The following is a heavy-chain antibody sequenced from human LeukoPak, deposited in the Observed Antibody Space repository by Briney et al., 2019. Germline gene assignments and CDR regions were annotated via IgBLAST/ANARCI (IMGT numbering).Heavy chain of an antibody. J-gene: IGHJ4*02. CDR2: INHSGST. V-gene: IGHV4-34*01. CDR1: GGSFSGYY. Sequence: SETLSLTCAVYGGSFSGYYWSWIRQPPGKGLEWIGEINHSGSTNYNPSLKSRLTISVDTSKSQFSLKLSSVTAADTAVYYCARADLTYDYWGQGTLVTVSS. CDR3: ARADLTYDY.